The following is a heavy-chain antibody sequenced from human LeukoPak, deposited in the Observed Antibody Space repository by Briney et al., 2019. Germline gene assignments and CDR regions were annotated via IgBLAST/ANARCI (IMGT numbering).Heavy chain of an antibody. Sequence: QPGGCLRLSCAASGFTFSSYWMSWVRQAPGKGLEWVANVKQDGSEKYYVDSVKGRFTISRDNAKNSLYLQMNSLRAEDTAVYYCARTWIQLWSPFDYWGQGTLVTVSS. D-gene: IGHD5-18*01. CDR1: GFTFSSYW. CDR3: ARTWIQLWSPFDY. J-gene: IGHJ4*02. CDR2: VKQDGSEK. V-gene: IGHV3-7*01.